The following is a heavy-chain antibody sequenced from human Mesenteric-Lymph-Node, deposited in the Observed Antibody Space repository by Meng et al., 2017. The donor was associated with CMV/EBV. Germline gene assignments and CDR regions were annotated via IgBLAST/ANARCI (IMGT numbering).Heavy chain of an antibody. CDR3: AREAGRDFWSGYSVFDY. V-gene: IGHV1-8*01. CDR2: MNPNSGNT. Sequence: ASVKVSCKPSEYILTNFDINWVRQATGQGLEWMGWMNPNSGNTGYAQKFQGRVTMTRNTSTNTAYMELNSLRSEDTAVYYCAREAGRDFWSGYSVFDYWGQGTLVTVSS. J-gene: IGHJ4*02. D-gene: IGHD3-3*01. CDR1: EYILTNFD.